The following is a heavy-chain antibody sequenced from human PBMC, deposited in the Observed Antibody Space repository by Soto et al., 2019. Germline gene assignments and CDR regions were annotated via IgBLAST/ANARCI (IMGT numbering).Heavy chain of an antibody. Sequence: ASVKVSCKVSGYTLTELSMHWVRQAPGKGLEWMGGFDPEDGETIYAQKFQGRVTMTEDTSTDTAYMELSSLRSEDTAVYYCATAEYVDIVATTYYYFDYWGQGTLVTVSS. CDR2: FDPEDGET. D-gene: IGHD5-12*01. CDR3: ATAEYVDIVATTYYYFDY. CDR1: GYTLTELS. J-gene: IGHJ4*02. V-gene: IGHV1-24*01.